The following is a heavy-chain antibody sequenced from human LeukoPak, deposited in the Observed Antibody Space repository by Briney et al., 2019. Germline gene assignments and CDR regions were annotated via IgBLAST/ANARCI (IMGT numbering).Heavy chain of an antibody. D-gene: IGHD1-26*01. Sequence: GGSLRLSCAASGFTFGSYEMNWVRQAPGKGLEWVSYISSSGSTIYYADSVKGRFTISRDNAKNSLYLQMHSLRAEDTALYYCAKDESGSYEGHFDYWGQGTLVTASS. CDR3: AKDESGSYEGHFDY. CDR1: GFTFGSYE. V-gene: IGHV3-48*03. CDR2: ISSSGSTI. J-gene: IGHJ4*02.